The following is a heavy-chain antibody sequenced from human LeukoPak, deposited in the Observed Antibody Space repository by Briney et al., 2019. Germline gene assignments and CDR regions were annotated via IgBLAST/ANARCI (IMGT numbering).Heavy chain of an antibody. CDR1: GFSFSIYS. V-gene: IGHV3-48*04. CDR3: ARGENIYIDY. J-gene: IGHJ4*02. CDR2: ISHTGSTM. Sequence: GGSLRLSCAASGFSFSIYSLNWVRQAPGKGLEWVSYISHTGSTMSYADSVKGRFTISRDNAKNSLYLQMNSLRAEDTAVYYCARGENIYIDYWGQGTLVTVSS. D-gene: IGHD3-10*01.